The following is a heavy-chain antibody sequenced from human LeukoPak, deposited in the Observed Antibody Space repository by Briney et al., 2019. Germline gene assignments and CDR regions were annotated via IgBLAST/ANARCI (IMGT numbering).Heavy chain of an antibody. Sequence: PPVKLSCKPSGHTFTRYYMHWVRQAPGQGLEWMGGINPNSGGTNYAQKFQGRVTMTRDTSISTAYMELSRLRSDDTDVYFCARGIYYDSSGYPDDWGQGTLVTVSS. CDR2: INPNSGGT. V-gene: IGHV1-2*02. CDR3: ARGIYYDSSGYPDD. J-gene: IGHJ4*02. CDR1: GHTFTRYY. D-gene: IGHD3-22*01.